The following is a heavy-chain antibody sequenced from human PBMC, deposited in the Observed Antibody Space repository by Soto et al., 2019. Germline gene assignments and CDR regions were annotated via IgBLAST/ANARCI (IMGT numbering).Heavy chain of an antibody. Sequence: SVKVSCKASGCTFSSYAISWVRQAPGQGLEWMGGIIPIFGTANYAQKFQGRVTITADKSTSTAYMELSSLRSEDTAVYYCARMGYYGDYEGEVRDGMDVWGQGTTVTVSS. V-gene: IGHV1-69*06. CDR1: GCTFSSYA. CDR2: IIPIFGTA. J-gene: IGHJ6*02. D-gene: IGHD4-17*01. CDR3: ARMGYYGDYEGEVRDGMDV.